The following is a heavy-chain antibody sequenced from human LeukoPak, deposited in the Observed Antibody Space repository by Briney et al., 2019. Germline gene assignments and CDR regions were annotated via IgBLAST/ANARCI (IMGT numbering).Heavy chain of an antibody. CDR1: GGSFSGYY. J-gene: IGHJ4*02. CDR2: INHSGST. Sequence: SETLSLTCAVYGGSFSGYYWSWIRQPPGKGLEWIGEINHSGSTNYNPSLKSRVTISVDTSKNQFSLKLSSVTAADTAVYYCAREYYYDSSGYYPAFDYWGQGTLVTVSS. V-gene: IGHV4-34*01. CDR3: AREYYYDSSGYYPAFDY. D-gene: IGHD3-22*01.